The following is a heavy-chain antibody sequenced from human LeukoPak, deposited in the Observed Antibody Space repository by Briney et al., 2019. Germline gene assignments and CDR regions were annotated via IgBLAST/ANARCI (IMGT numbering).Heavy chain of an antibody. V-gene: IGHV4-59*11. CDR3: ARRRFLDPDGDAFDI. Sequence: SETLSLTCTVSGGSISSHYWSWIRQPPGKGLEWIGYIYYSGSTNYNPSLKSRVTISVDTSKNQFSLKLSSVTAADTAVYYCARRRFLDPDGDAFDIWGQGTMVTVSS. J-gene: IGHJ3*02. CDR1: GGSISSHY. D-gene: IGHD3-3*01. CDR2: IYYSGST.